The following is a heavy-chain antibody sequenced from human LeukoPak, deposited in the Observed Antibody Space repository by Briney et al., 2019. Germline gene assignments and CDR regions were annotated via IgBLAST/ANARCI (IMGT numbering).Heavy chain of an antibody. CDR1: GYTFTSYG. CDR2: ISTYNTNT. D-gene: IGHD3-10*01. Sequence: ASVKLSCKASGYTFTSYGISRVRQAPGQGLEWMGLISTYNTNTNYTQNLQCRVTMTTDTCTSTGYVEVRRLRSDDTAVYYCARNAGRRSDAFYIWGERTMVTVSS. J-gene: IGHJ3*02. CDR3: ARNAGRRSDAFYI. V-gene: IGHV1-18*01.